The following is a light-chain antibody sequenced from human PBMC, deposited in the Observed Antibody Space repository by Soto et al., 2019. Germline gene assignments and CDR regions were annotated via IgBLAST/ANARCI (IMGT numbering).Light chain of an antibody. CDR1: QSMSNY. J-gene: IGKJ2*01. Sequence: DIQLTQSPSSLSASVGDRVAITCRASQSMSNYLNWYQQKPGTSPKLLIYGAFTLQSGVPSKFRGSASGTDFTLTISSLQPEDFATYYCQQSYSTPYTFGQGTKLEIK. CDR2: GAF. CDR3: QQSYSTPYT. V-gene: IGKV1-39*01.